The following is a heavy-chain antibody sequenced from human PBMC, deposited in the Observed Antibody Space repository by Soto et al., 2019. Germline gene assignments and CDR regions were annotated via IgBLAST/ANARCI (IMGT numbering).Heavy chain of an antibody. CDR3: ARGYRQSGYSSSWVFDY. Sequence: QVQLRESGPGLVKPSQTLSLTCTVSGGSINSGGYYWNWIRQHPGKGLEWIGYMYYSGSTYYNPCLRSRVIISAHTSETHFSLKLSSVTAAATAVYFCARGYRQSGYSSSWVFDYWGQGTLVNVSS. V-gene: IGHV4-31*03. J-gene: IGHJ4*02. D-gene: IGHD6-13*01. CDR2: MYYSGST. CDR1: GGSINSGGYY.